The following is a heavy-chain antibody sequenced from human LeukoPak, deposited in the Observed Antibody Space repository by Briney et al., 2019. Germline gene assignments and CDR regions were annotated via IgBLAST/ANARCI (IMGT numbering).Heavy chain of an antibody. CDR1: GFTFDDYA. CDR3: ARDNEKHYDFWSGYYVERGYYYMDV. CDR2: ISWNSGSI. V-gene: IGHV3-9*01. J-gene: IGHJ6*03. D-gene: IGHD3-3*01. Sequence: GGSLRLSCAASGFTFDDYAMHWVRQAPGKGLEWVSGISWNSGSIGYADSVKGRFTISRDNAKNSLYLQMNSLRAEDTAVCYCARDNEKHYDFWSGYYVERGYYYMDVWGRGTTVTVSS.